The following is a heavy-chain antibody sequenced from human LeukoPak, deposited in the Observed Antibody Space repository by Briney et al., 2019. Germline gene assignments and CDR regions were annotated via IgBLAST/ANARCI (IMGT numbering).Heavy chain of an antibody. CDR1: GFAIRSYG. D-gene: IGHD6-19*01. Sequence: GGSLRFSCAAPGFAIRSYGMHWFGQAPGKGLKGLAFILWGGGRQYYADSVKGRFTISRDNSKNMLYLQMNSLRGDDTAVYYCAKREAVATMSDFDYWGQGTLVIVSP. V-gene: IGHV3-30*02. CDR3: AKREAVATMSDFDY. J-gene: IGHJ4*02. CDR2: ILWGGGRQ.